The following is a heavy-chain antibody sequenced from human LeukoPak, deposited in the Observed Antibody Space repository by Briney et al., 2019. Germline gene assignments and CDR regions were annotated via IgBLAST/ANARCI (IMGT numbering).Heavy chain of an antibody. CDR3: ARGGDFY. D-gene: IGHD3-3*01. V-gene: IGHV3-48*01. J-gene: IGHJ4*02. CDR1: GFTFTTYS. CDR2: ISPSSSTI. Sequence: GGSLRLSCAASGFTFTTYSMNWVRQAPGKGLEWVSYISPSSSTIYYADSVKGRFTISRDNAKNSLYLQMNSLRADDTAVYYCARGGDFYWGQGTLVTDSS.